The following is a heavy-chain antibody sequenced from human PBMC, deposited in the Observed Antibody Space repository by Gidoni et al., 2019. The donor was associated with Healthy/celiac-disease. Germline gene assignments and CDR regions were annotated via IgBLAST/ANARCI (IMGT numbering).Heavy chain of an antibody. J-gene: IGHJ4*02. V-gene: IGHV5-10-1*01. D-gene: IGHD1-26*01. CDR2: IDPSDSYT. Sequence: EVQLVQSGAEVKKHGESLRISCKGSGYSFTSYWISWVRQMPGKGLEWMGRIDPSDSYTNYSPSFQGHVTISADKSISTAYLQWSSLKASDTAMYYCARRHSGSYRVDYWGQGTLVTVSS. CDR3: ARRHSGSYRVDY. CDR1: GYSFTSYW.